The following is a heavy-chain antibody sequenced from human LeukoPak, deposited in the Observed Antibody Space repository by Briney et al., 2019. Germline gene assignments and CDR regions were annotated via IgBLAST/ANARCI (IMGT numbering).Heavy chain of an antibody. V-gene: IGHV3-21*04. D-gene: IGHD3-10*01. Sequence: GGSLRLSCAASGFTISSYSMYWVRQAPGKGLEWVSSISSSSSYIYYADSVKGRFTISRDNSKNTLYLLMNSLRVEDTAVYYCAKDHRSYYGPYYGVDVWGQGTTVTVSS. CDR3: AKDHRSYYGPYYGVDV. CDR2: ISSSSSYI. CDR1: GFTISSYS. J-gene: IGHJ6*02.